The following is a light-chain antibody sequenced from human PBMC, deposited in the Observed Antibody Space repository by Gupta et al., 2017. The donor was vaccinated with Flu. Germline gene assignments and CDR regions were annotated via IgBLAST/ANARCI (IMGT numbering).Light chain of an antibody. V-gene: IGLV1-51*01. Sequence: KGTNTCSGSSSNIGNNYVSWYQQLPGTAPKLLIYDNNKRHSGIPARCSVSKYGTSATLGSTGLQTGDEADYYCESEDSSRSAWLFGGGTKLTVL. CDR1: SSNIGNNY. CDR2: DNN. J-gene: IGLJ3*02. CDR3: ESEDSSRSAWL.